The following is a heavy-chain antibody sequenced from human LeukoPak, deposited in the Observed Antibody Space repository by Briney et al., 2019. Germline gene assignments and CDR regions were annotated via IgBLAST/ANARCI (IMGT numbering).Heavy chain of an antibody. CDR1: GYTFTNNY. CDR2: INPLSGGP. Sequence: ASVKVSCKASGYTFTNNYIHWVRQAPGQGLEWMGWINPLSGGPMYAQKFQGRVTMTRDTSLSTAYIELNGLKSDDTAIYYCAREGIKIFGGWAPFDPWGQGTLVTVS. J-gene: IGHJ5*02. D-gene: IGHD3-3*01. CDR3: AREGIKIFGGWAPFDP. V-gene: IGHV1-2*02.